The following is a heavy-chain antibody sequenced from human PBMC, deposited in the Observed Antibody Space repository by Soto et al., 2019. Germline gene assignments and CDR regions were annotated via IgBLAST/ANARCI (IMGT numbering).Heavy chain of an antibody. CDR3: ARGSEMDTAMVTYYFDY. V-gene: IGHV4-59*01. D-gene: IGHD5-18*01. J-gene: IGHJ4*02. CDR1: GGSISSYY. CDR2: IYYSGST. Sequence: SETLSLTCTVSGGSISSYYWSWIRQPPGKGLEWIGYIYYSGSTNYNPSLKSRVTISVDTSKNQFSLKLSSVTAADTAVYYCARGSEMDTAMVTYYFDYWGQGTLVTVSS.